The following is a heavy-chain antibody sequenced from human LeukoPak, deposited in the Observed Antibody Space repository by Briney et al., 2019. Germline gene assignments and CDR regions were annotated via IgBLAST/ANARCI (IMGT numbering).Heavy chain of an antibody. Sequence: SETLSLTCTVSGGSISSSSYYWGWIRQPPGKGLEWIGSIYYSGSTYYNPSLKSRVTMSVDTSKNQFSLKLSSVTAADTAVYYCARSPVRGSLYYMDVWGKGTTVTVSS. D-gene: IGHD3-10*01. CDR2: IYYSGST. J-gene: IGHJ6*03. V-gene: IGHV4-39*01. CDR3: ARSPVRGSLYYMDV. CDR1: GGSISSSSYY.